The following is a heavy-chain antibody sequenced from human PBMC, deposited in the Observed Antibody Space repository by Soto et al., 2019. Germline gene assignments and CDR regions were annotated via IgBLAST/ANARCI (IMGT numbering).Heavy chain of an antibody. D-gene: IGHD3-16*01. CDR3: ARDGLTFGGE. Sequence: EVHLVEAGGGLVKPGESLTLSCAASGFTFGSFTLNWVRQAPGKGLEWVSSISSSSAYIYYAESVKGRFTISRDNARSTLYLQMNSLSLDDTAVYFCARDGLTFGGEWGQGTLVAVSS. CDR1: GFTFGSFT. J-gene: IGHJ4*02. V-gene: IGHV3-21*06. CDR2: ISSSSAYI.